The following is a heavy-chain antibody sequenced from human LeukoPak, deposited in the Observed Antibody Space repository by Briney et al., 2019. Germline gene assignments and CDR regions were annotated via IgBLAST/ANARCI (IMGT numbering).Heavy chain of an antibody. CDR2: ISGSGGST. V-gene: IGHV3-23*01. Sequence: GGSLRLSCAAPGFTFSSYAMSWVRQAPGKGLEWVSAISGSGGSTYYADSVKGRFTISRDNSKNTLYLQMNSLRAEDTAVYYCAKGDLQLWDGTDYWGQGTLVTVSS. CDR3: AKGDLQLWDGTDY. CDR1: GFTFSSYA. D-gene: IGHD5-18*01. J-gene: IGHJ4*02.